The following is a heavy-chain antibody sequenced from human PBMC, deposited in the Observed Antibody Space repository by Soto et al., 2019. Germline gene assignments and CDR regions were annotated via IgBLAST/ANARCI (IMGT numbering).Heavy chain of an antibody. CDR3: ERPDNNYVAS. V-gene: IGHV5-51*01. Sequence: ESLKIACQSYVNPFINCWIGLVRQMPGKGLEWMAIINPGNSETRYSPAFQGQVTISADRFITTVYLEWSSLKASDTAMYYCERPDNNYVASWGQGALVTVSS. CDR2: INPGNSET. CDR1: VNPFINCW. D-gene: IGHD2-15*01. J-gene: IGHJ4*02.